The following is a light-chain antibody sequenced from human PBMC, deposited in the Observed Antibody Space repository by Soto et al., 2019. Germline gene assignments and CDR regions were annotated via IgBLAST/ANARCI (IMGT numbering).Light chain of an antibody. CDR2: GAS. J-gene: IGKJ2*01. V-gene: IGKV1-9*01. CDR3: QQLNSYWYP. Sequence: DIQLTQSPSFLSASVGDRVTITCRASQGISSYLAWYQQKPGKAPKLLINGASTLQSGVPSRFSGSGSGTEFTLTINSQQPEDIGTYYCQQLNSYWYPFCQGTKLKI. CDR1: QGISSY.